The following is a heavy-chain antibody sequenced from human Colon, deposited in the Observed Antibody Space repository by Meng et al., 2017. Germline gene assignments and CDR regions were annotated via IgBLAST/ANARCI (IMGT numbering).Heavy chain of an antibody. J-gene: IGHJ4*02. Sequence: GQLQGSGPGLVKPSGTLSLTCAVSGDSIRSSNWWSWVRQPPGRGLEWIGEIYHSGSTNYNPSLKNRLSLTVDKSKNQFSLTLHSVTAADTAVYYCARVIYASGNMAHLDCWGQGTLVTVSS. V-gene: IGHV4-4*02. CDR3: ARVIYASGNMAHLDC. CDR1: GDSIRSSNW. D-gene: IGHD3-10*01. CDR2: IYHSGST.